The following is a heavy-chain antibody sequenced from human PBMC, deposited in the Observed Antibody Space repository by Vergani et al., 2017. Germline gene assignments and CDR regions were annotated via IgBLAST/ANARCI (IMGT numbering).Heavy chain of an antibody. J-gene: IGHJ3*02. Sequence: QVQLVQSGAEVKKPGSSVKVSCKASGGTFSSYAISWVRQAPGQGLEWMGWIIPIFGTANYAQKFQGRVTITADESTSTAYMELSSLRSEDTAVYYCARVRLVATIWGDAFDIWGQGTMVTVSS. CDR2: IIPIFGTA. CDR1: GGTFSSYA. V-gene: IGHV1-69*01. D-gene: IGHD5-12*01. CDR3: ARVRLVATIWGDAFDI.